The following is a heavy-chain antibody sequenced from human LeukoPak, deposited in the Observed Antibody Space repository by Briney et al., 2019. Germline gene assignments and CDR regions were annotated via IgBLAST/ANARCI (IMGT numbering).Heavy chain of an antibody. Sequence: PSETLSLTCTVSGGSISSSSYYWGWIRQPPGKGLEWIGSMYYSGSTYYNPSLESRVTISVDTSKNQFSLKLSSVTAADTAVYYCASETLDYEGYDYWGQGTLVTVSS. J-gene: IGHJ4*02. V-gene: IGHV4-39*01. CDR3: ASETLDYEGYDY. CDR2: MYYSGST. D-gene: IGHD4-17*01. CDR1: GGSISSSSYY.